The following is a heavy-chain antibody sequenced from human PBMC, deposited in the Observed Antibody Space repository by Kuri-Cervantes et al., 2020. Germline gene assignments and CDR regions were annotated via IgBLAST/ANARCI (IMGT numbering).Heavy chain of an antibody. D-gene: IGHD6-19*01. Sequence: ASVKVSCKASGYTFTGYYMHWVRQAPGQGLEWMGWINPNSGGTNYAQKFQGRVTMTRDTSISTAYMELSRLRSDDTAVYYCARDARVYSNGWYFDDYWGQGTLVTVSS. J-gene: IGHJ4*02. CDR1: GYTFTGYY. V-gene: IGHV1-2*02. CDR2: INPNSGGT. CDR3: ARDARVYSNGWYFDDY.